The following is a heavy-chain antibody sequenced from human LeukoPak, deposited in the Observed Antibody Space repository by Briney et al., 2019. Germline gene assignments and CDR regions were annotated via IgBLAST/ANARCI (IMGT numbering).Heavy chain of an antibody. CDR2: ISGSGGST. CDR1: GFTFSSYA. V-gene: IGHV3-23*01. Sequence: GGSLRLSCAASGFTFSSYATSWVRQAPGKGLEWVSAISGSGGSTYYADSVKGRFTISRDNSKNTLYLQMNSLRAEDTAVYYCAKDRLRYCSSTSCLGAFDIWGQGTMVTVSS. J-gene: IGHJ3*02. CDR3: AKDRLRYCSSTSCLGAFDI. D-gene: IGHD2-2*01.